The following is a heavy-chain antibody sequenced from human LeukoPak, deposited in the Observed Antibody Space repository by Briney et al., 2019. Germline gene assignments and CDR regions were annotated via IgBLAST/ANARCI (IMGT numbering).Heavy chain of an antibody. D-gene: IGHD5-18*01. J-gene: IGHJ4*02. V-gene: IGHV1-3*01. CDR3: AREVDTAIVTFDY. CDR2: INAGNGNT. CDR1: GYTFTSYA. Sequence: ASVKVSCKASGYTFTSYAMHWVRQAPGQRLEWMGWINAGNGNTKYSQKFQGRVTITRDTSASTAYMELSSLRSEDTAVYYCAREVDTAIVTFDYWGQGTLVTVSS.